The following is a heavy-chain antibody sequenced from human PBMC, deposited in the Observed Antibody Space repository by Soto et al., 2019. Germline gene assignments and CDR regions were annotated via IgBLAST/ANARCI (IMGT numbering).Heavy chain of an antibody. CDR3: VRDTMRASAAASLDY. CDR2: ISVSGNII. J-gene: IGHJ4*02. CDR1: GVTFSTYE. Sequence: PGGSLRLSCAASGVTFSTYEFNWVRQAPGRGLEWISYISVSGNIIKYAESVKGRFTISRDNADNSLHLHMSNLRVDDTALYFCVRDTMRASAAASLDYWGQGTQVTVSS. D-gene: IGHD2-2*01. V-gene: IGHV3-48*03.